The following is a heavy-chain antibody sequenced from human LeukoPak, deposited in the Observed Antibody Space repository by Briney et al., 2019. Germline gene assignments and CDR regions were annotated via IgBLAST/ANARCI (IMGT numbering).Heavy chain of an antibody. CDR1: GYSFTSYW. Sequence: GESLKISCKGSGYSFTSYWIGWVRQMPGKGLEWMGIIYPGDSDTRYSQSFPGQVTNSADKSISTSHLHGSSLKPSDTAMYYCARPRRDGYNIDAFDIWGQGTMVTVSS. CDR2: IYPGDSDT. J-gene: IGHJ3*02. CDR3: ARPRRDGYNIDAFDI. D-gene: IGHD5-24*01. V-gene: IGHV5-51*01.